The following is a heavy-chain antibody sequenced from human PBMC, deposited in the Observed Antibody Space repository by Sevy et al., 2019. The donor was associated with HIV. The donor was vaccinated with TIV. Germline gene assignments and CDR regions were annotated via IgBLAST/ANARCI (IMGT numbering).Heavy chain of an antibody. CDR2: IIPIFGTA. J-gene: IGHJ6*02. CDR3: AILTIFGVVIQGGYYYGMDV. V-gene: IGHV1-69*13. CDR1: GGTFSSYA. D-gene: IGHD3-3*01. Sequence: ASVKVSCKASGGTFSSYAISWVRQAPGQGLEWMGGIIPIFGTANYAQKFQGRVTITADESTSTAYMELSSLRSEDTAVYYCAILTIFGVVIQGGYYYGMDVWGQGTTVTVSS.